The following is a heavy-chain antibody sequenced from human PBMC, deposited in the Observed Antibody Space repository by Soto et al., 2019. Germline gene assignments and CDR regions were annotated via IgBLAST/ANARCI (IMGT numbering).Heavy chain of an antibody. CDR3: ARDPFDYDSGTYAAFDV. Sequence: PGGSLRLSCAASGFTFSSYAMSWVRQAPGKGLEWIGSIYYSGTTYYNPSLKSRVTISVDTSKNQFSLKLSSVTAEDTAVYYCARDPFDYDSGTYAAFDVWGQGTMVTVSS. D-gene: IGHD3-10*01. V-gene: IGHV4-39*02. CDR1: GFTFSSYA. CDR2: IYYSGTT. J-gene: IGHJ3*01.